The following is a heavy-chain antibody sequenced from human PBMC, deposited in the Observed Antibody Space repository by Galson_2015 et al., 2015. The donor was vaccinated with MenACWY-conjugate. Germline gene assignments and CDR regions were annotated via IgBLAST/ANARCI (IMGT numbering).Heavy chain of an antibody. CDR3: ARLPRGINLILEGS. J-gene: IGHJ5*02. V-gene: IGHV3-74*01. CDR2: INPDGSGT. CDR1: GFTLSSYW. D-gene: IGHD3-22*01. Sequence: SLRLSCAASGFTLSSYWMHWVRQVPGKGLVWVSRINPDGSGTTYADSVKGRFTISRDNAKNTLYLQMNSLRAADTAVYYCARLPRGINLILEGSWGQGILVTVSS.